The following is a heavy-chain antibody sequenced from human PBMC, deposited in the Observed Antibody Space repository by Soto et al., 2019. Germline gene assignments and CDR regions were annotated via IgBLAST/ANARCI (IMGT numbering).Heavy chain of an antibody. V-gene: IGHV3-21*01. CDR3: GRVSGPIAVAGN. Sequence: EVQLVESGGGLVKPGGSLRLSCAASGFTFSSYSMNWVRQAPGKGLEWVSSISSSSSYIYYADSVKGRFTISRDNAKNSLYLQMNSLRAEDTAVYYCGRVSGPIAVAGNWGQGTLVTVSS. CDR1: GFTFSSYS. J-gene: IGHJ4*02. CDR2: ISSSSSYI. D-gene: IGHD6-19*01.